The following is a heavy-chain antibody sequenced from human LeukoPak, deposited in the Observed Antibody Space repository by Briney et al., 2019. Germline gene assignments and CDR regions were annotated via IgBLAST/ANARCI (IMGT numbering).Heavy chain of an antibody. CDR2: IYTSGST. CDR3: ARADSGYSYGDYDY. V-gene: IGHV4-61*02. D-gene: IGHD5-18*01. J-gene: IGHJ4*02. CDR1: GGSISSGSYY. Sequence: SETLSLTCTVSGGSISSGSYYWSWIRQPAGRGLEWIGRIYTSGSTNYSPSLKSRVTISVDTSKNQFSLKLSSVTAADTAVYYCARADSGYSYGDYDYWGQGTLVTVSS.